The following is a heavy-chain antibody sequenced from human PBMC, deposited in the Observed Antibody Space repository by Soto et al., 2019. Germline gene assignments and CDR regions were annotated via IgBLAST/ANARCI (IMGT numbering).Heavy chain of an antibody. J-gene: IGHJ6*02. CDR1: GYTFTSYG. D-gene: IGHD6-13*01. CDR2: ISGYNGKT. CDR3: ARDWRSTNYYYGMDV. Sequence: ASVKVSCKASGYTFTSYGISWVRQAPGQGLEWMGWISGYNGKTNYAQKVQDRVTMTTDTSTSTVYMELRSLRSDDTAVYYCARDWRSTNYYYGMDVWGQGTTVTVSS. V-gene: IGHV1-18*01.